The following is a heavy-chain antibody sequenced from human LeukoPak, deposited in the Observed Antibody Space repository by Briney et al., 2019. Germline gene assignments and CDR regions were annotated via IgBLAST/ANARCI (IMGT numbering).Heavy chain of an antibody. V-gene: IGHV3-30*02. CDR3: ARVQAAGFYFDY. CDR2: IRYDGSNK. CDR1: GFTFSSYG. Sequence: PGGSLRLSCAASGFTFSSYGMHWVRQAPGKGLEWVAFIRYDGSNKYYADSVKGRFTISRDNSKNTLYLQMNSLRAEDTAVYYCARVQAAGFYFDYWGQGTLVTVSS. D-gene: IGHD6-13*01. J-gene: IGHJ4*02.